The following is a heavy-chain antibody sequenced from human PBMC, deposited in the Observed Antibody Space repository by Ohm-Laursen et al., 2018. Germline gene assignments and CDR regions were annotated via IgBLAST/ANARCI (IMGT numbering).Heavy chain of an antibody. CDR1: GFTFSSFE. J-gene: IGHJ4*02. CDR2: ISSSGSTV. Sequence: SLRLSCSASGFTFSSFEMNWVRQAPGKGLEWLSYISSSGSTVYYADSVKGRFTISRDNSKNTLYLQMNSLRAEDTAVYYCAKIVGGTRDRFYDYWGQGTLVTVSS. D-gene: IGHD1-1*01. V-gene: IGHV3-48*03. CDR3: AKIVGGTRDRFYDY.